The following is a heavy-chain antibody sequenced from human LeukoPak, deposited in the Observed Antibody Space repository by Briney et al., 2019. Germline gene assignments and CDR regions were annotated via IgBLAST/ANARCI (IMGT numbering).Heavy chain of an antibody. V-gene: IGHV4-30-4*01. CDR3: ARLLPSIAAAGRAPQGGDY. CDR1: GGSISSGDYY. CDR2: IYYSGST. D-gene: IGHD6-13*01. Sequence: SETLSLTCTVSGGSISSGDYYWSWIRQPPGKGLEWIGYIYYSGSTYYNPSLKSRVTISVDTSKNQFSLKLSSVTAADTAVYYCARLLPSIAAAGRAPQGGDYWGQEPWSPSPQ. J-gene: IGHJ4*01.